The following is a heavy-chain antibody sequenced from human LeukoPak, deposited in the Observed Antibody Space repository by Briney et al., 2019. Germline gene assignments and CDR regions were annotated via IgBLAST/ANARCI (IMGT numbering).Heavy chain of an antibody. D-gene: IGHD3-10*01. CDR1: GGSISSGGYY. V-gene: IGHV4-31*03. CDR2: IYYSGST. CDR3: AKGDGLFYGSGSPKNAFDI. Sequence: SQTLSLTCTISGGSISSGGYYWSWIRQHPGKGLEWIGYIYYSGSTYYNPSLKSRVTISVDTSKNQFSLKLSSVTAADTAVYYCAKGDGLFYGSGSPKNAFDIWGQGTMVTVSS. J-gene: IGHJ3*02.